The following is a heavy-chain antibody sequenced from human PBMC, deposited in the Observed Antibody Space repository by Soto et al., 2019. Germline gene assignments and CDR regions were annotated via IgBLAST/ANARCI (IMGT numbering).Heavy chain of an antibody. CDR3: TTRSMTMVRGVMSN. D-gene: IGHD3-10*01. J-gene: IGHJ4*02. V-gene: IGHV3-15*07. CDR2: IKSKTDGGTT. Sequence: GGSLRLSCAASGFTFSNAWMNWVRQAPGKGLEWVGRIKSKTDGGTTDYAAPVKGRFTISRDDSKNTLYLQMNSLKTEDTAVYYCTTRSMTMVRGVMSNWGQGTLVTVSS. CDR1: GFTFSNAW.